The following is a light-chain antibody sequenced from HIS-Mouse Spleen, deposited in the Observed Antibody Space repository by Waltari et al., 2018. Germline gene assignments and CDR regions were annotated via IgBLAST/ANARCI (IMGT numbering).Light chain of an antibody. J-gene: IGLJ2*01. Sequence: SYELTQPPSVSVSPGQTARLTCSGGALPKKYAYCYQQKSGQAPVLVIYEDCKRPSGIPERFSGSSSGTMATLTISGAQVEDEADYYCYSTDSSGNHRVFGGGTKLTVL. CDR2: EDC. CDR1: ALPKKY. CDR3: YSTDSSGNHRV. V-gene: IGLV3-10*01.